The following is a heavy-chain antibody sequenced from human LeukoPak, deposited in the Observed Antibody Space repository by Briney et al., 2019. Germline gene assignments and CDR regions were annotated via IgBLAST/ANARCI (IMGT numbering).Heavy chain of an antibody. J-gene: IGHJ4*02. V-gene: IGHV3-23*01. D-gene: IGHD1-20*01. CDR1: GXTFSSYA. Sequence: PGGSLRLSCAASGXTFSSYAMSWVRQAPGKGLEWVLGISASGGSSYYADSVKGRFTISRDNSKNTLYLQMDSLRAEDTAVYYCAKDRITGTPYYFDYWGQGTLVTVSS. CDR2: ISASGGSS. CDR3: AKDRITGTPYYFDY.